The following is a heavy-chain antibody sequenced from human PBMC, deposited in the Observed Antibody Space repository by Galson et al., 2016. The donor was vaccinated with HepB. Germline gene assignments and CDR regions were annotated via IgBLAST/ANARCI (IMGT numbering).Heavy chain of an antibody. V-gene: IGHV3-23*01. CDR2: ISSHGGAT. Sequence: SLRLSCAASGFTFIKFAMTWVRQAPGKGLEWVSGISSHGGATFYADSMKGRFTISRDNFKNTLYLQMGSLRAEDTAVYYCAKGRNFYDNSGYFGDWGRGTLVTVSS. D-gene: IGHD3-22*01. CDR3: AKGRNFYDNSGYFGD. J-gene: IGHJ4*02. CDR1: GFTFIKFA.